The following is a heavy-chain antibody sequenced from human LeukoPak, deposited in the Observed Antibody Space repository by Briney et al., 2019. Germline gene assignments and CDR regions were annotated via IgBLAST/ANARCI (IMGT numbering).Heavy chain of an antibody. D-gene: IGHD3-10*01. CDR3: AKDLYYFGSGSHDY. CDR2: ISGSADIT. J-gene: IGHJ4*02. CDR1: GFIFSSYA. Sequence: PGGSLRLSCAASGFIFSSYAMSWVRQAPGKGLEWVSGISGSADITDYADSVKGRFTISRDNSKNTLYLQMNSPRAEDTAVYYCAKDLYYFGSGSHDYWGQGTLVTVSS. V-gene: IGHV3-23*01.